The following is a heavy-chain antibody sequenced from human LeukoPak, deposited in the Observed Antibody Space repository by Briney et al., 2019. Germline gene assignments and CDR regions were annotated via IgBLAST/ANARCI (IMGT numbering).Heavy chain of an antibody. Sequence: SETLSLTCTVSGGSISSGSYYWSWIRQPPGKGLEWIGYIYYSGSTNYNPSPKSRVTISVDTSKNQFSLKLSSVTAADTAVYYCARGGITMVRGVIRFDPWGQGTLVTVSS. CDR2: IYYSGST. CDR1: GGSISSGSYY. V-gene: IGHV4-61*01. D-gene: IGHD3-10*01. J-gene: IGHJ5*02. CDR3: ARGGITMVRGVIRFDP.